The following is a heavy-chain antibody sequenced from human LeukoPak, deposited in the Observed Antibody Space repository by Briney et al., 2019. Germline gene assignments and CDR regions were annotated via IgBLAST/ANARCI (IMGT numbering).Heavy chain of an antibody. Sequence: SETLSLTCTVSGGSISSYSWSWIRQPPGKELEWIGHIYDNGGTQYNPSLKGRVTISVDTSKFSLRLNSVTAADTAVYYCARDEGSGDSGALDIWGQGTMVTVSS. CDR1: GGSISSYS. CDR3: ARDEGSGDSGALDI. J-gene: IGHJ3*02. D-gene: IGHD2-21*02. V-gene: IGHV4-59*01. CDR2: IYDNGGT.